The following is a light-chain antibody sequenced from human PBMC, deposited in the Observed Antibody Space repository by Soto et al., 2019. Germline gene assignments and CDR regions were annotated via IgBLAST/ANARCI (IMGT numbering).Light chain of an antibody. J-gene: IGKJ4*01. CDR3: QQHLT. CDR2: DAS. CDR1: QSVSSY. V-gene: IGKV3-11*01. Sequence: EIVFTQSPATLSLSPGERATLSCRASQSVSSYLAWYQRKPGQAPRLLIYDASNRATGIPARFSGSGSGTDFTLTISSLEPEDFAVYYCQQHLTFGGGTKVDIK.